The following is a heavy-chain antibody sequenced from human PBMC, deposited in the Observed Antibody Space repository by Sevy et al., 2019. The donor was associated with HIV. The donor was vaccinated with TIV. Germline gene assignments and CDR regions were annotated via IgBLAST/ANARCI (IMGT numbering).Heavy chain of an antibody. CDR1: GFTFGPYW. J-gene: IGHJ3*02. D-gene: IGHD3-16*01. CDR3: ARVLTRGSFAPLDM. CDR2: INGDGRTT. Sequence: GGSLRLSCAASGFTFGPYWMHWVRQAPGKGLVWVAVINGDGRTTKYAEIVKGRFTVSRDNVENTLSLQMNSLKDEDTAMYYCARVLTRGSFAPLDMWGQGTMVTAS. V-gene: IGHV3-74*01.